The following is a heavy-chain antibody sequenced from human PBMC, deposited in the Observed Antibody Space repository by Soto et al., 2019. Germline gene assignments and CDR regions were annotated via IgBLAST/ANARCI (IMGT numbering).Heavy chain of an antibody. J-gene: IGHJ4*02. CDR2: IWYDGSKI. V-gene: IGHV3-33*01. CDR3: AREDSGWWFGTCGY. D-gene: IGHD3-10*01. CDR1: GFTFSNYG. Sequence: QVQLVESGGGVVQPGRSLRLSCAASGFTFSNYGMHWVRQAPGKGLEWVAIIWYDGSKIYYADSVRGRFTISRDSSKNMLYLHMNSLRAEDTAVYHSAREDSGWWFGTCGYWGQGTLVTVSS.